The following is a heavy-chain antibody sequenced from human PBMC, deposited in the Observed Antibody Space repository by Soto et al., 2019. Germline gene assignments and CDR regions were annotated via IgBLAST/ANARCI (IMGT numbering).Heavy chain of an antibody. Sequence: QLHLQESGSGLVKPSQTLSLTCGVSGASIRLVGYSWSWIRQPPGKGLEWIGYISHRGNTYYNPSLRSRVTISVDRSKNEFSLNLRSVTAADTAMYYCARYDSSGDFDYWGQGTLVTVSS. J-gene: IGHJ4*02. CDR2: ISHRGNT. CDR3: ARYDSSGDFDY. D-gene: IGHD3-22*01. CDR1: GASIRLVGYS. V-gene: IGHV4-30-2*01.